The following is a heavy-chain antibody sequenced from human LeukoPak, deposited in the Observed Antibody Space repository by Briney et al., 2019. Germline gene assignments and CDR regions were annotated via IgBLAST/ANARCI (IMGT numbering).Heavy chain of an antibody. CDR1: GVSISSYY. D-gene: IGHD3-9*01. Sequence: PSETLSLTCTVSGVSISSYYWSWIRQPPGRGLEWIGYIYHSGSTNHNPPLNSRVTISVDTSKNQFSLKLSSVTAADAAVYYCARDTYDVMTGYYAGQDPWGQGTLVTVSS. CDR3: ARDTYDVMTGYYAGQDP. J-gene: IGHJ5*02. V-gene: IGHV4-59*01. CDR2: IYHSGST.